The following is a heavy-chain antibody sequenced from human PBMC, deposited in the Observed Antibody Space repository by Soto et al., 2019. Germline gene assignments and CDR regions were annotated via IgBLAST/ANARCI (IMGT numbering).Heavy chain of an antibody. J-gene: IGHJ5*02. D-gene: IGHD2-15*01. V-gene: IGHV4-4*02. CDR2: IYPSGNV. CDR3: ARGTPSPLIVRSSRGPWFDP. Sequence: SETLSLTCAVSGGSITSSNWWSWVRRPPGKGLEWIGEIYPSGNVNSNPLLKSRVTISVDTSKMQVSLKLSSVTAADTAVYFCARGTPSPLIVRSSRGPWFDPWGQGTLVTVSS. CDR1: GGSITSSNW.